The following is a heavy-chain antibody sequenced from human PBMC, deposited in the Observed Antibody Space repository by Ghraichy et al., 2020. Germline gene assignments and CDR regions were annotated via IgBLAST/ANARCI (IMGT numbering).Heavy chain of an antibody. V-gene: IGHV4-34*01. Sequence: SETLSLTCAVYGGSFSGYYWSWIRQPPGKGLEWIGEINHSGSTNYNPSLKSRVTISVDTSKNQFSLKLSSVTAADTAVYYCARGITRGRFDYWGQGTLVTVSS. CDR3: ARGITRGRFDY. CDR1: GGSFSGYY. D-gene: IGHD1-14*01. CDR2: INHSGST. J-gene: IGHJ4*02.